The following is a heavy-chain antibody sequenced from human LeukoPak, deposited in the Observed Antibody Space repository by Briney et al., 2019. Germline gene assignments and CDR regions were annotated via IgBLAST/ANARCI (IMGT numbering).Heavy chain of an antibody. CDR3: AIWASGNY. CDR2: MDPSGSQK. D-gene: IGHD3-10*01. Sequence: GGSLRLSCAASGFTFNRSWLNWVRQAPGRGLEWVANMDPSGSQKRYVDSVKGRFTISKDNPGTSLYLEMNSLRTEDTAIYYCAIWASGNYWGQGTLVTVSS. V-gene: IGHV3-7*01. CDR1: GFTFNRSW. J-gene: IGHJ4*02.